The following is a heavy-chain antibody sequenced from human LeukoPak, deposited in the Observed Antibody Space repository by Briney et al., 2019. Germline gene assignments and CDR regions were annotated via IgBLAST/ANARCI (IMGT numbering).Heavy chain of an antibody. V-gene: IGHV4-39*07. CDR3: ARDANDYYYYYMDV. Sequence: SETLSLTCTVSSGSISTSNYYWGWVRQPPGKALEWIGNIFYSGSTYYSPSLKSRVTISLDMSKNQLSLKLSSVTAADTAVYYCARDANDYYYYYMDVWGKGTTVTISS. CDR1: SGSISTSNYY. CDR2: IFYSGST. J-gene: IGHJ6*03.